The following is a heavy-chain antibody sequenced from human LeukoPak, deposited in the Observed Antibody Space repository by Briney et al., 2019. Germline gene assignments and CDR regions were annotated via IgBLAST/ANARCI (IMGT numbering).Heavy chain of an antibody. CDR2: VSFGSSYI. Sequence: GPSLRPSCAAAGLTFNNYTMDSVSQHPGEGLQWVSYVSFGSSYISYADYLKCRFTISRDEAKSSVYLEMTSLRTDDTAVYYCARASTEYAVTDGFDTWGPGTLVTVSS. CDR3: ARASTEYAVTDGFDT. CDR1: GLTFNNYT. V-gene: IGHV3-21*06. D-gene: IGHD4-17*01. J-gene: IGHJ5*02.